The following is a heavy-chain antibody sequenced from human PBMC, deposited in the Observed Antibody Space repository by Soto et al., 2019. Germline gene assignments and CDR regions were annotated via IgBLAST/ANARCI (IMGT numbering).Heavy chain of an antibody. CDR1: RFTFSSYG. CDR2: ISYDGSNK. Sequence: GGSLRLSCAASRFTFSSYGMHWVRQAPGKGLEWVAVISYDGSNKYYADSVKGRFTISRDNSKNTLFLQMNSLRAEDTAVYYCAKDMWFPNQYYFDFWGQGTLVTVSS. J-gene: IGHJ4*02. CDR3: AKDMWFPNQYYFDF. D-gene: IGHD2-21*01. V-gene: IGHV3-30*18.